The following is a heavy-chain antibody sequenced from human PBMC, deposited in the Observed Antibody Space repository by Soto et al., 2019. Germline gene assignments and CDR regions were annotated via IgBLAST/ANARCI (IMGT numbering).Heavy chain of an antibody. CDR1: GYTFTIYA. J-gene: IGHJ4*02. Sequence: ASVKVSCKASGYTFTIYAMHWVLQAPGQRLEWMGWINAGNGNTKYSQKFQGRVTITRDTSASTAYMELSSLRSEDTAVYYCARDRLYNWNYSDYWGQGTLVTVSS. V-gene: IGHV1-3*01. CDR2: INAGNGNT. CDR3: ARDRLYNWNYSDY. D-gene: IGHD1-20*01.